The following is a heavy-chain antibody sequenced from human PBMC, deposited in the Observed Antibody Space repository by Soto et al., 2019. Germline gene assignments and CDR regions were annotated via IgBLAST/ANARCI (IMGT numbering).Heavy chain of an antibody. CDR2: INPATGDT. CDR1: GYGFTTSA. D-gene: IGHD3-10*01. J-gene: IGHJ5*02. V-gene: IGHV1-3*01. Sequence: QVHLVQSGAEVQKPGASVRISCQASGYGFTTSAIHWVRQAPRQRLEWMGWINPATGDTKYSQNVRGRVTLALDTSATTAYMDLGSLSSHDTAVYYCARAAGRSKLLPYYFDPWGQGTLVTVSS. CDR3: ARAAGRSKLLPYYFDP.